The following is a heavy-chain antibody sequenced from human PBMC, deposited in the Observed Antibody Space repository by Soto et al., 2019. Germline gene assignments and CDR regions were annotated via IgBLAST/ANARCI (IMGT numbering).Heavy chain of an antibody. J-gene: IGHJ4*02. D-gene: IGHD3-22*01. CDR2: IWYDESNK. Sequence: PGGSLRLSCAASGFTFISYGMHWVRQAPGKGLEWVAVIWYDESNKYYADSVKGRFTISRDNSKNTLYLQMNSLRAEDTAVYYCARDGGYSHLDYWGQGTLVTVSS. V-gene: IGHV3-33*01. CDR3: ARDGGYSHLDY. CDR1: GFTFISYG.